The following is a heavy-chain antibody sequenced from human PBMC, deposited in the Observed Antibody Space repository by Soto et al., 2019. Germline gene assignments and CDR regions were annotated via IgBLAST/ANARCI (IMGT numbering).Heavy chain of an antibody. CDR3: AREYDRIAVAGAVLHGSSQH. D-gene: IGHD6-19*01. CDR1: GYTFTGYY. CDR2: INPNSGGT. Sequence: ASVKVSCKASGYTFTGYYMHWVRQAPGQGLEWMGWINPNSGGTNYAQKFQGRVTMTRDTSISTAYMELSRLRSDDTAVYYCAREYDRIAVAGAVLHGSSQHWGQGTLVTVSS. V-gene: IGHV1-2*02. J-gene: IGHJ1*01.